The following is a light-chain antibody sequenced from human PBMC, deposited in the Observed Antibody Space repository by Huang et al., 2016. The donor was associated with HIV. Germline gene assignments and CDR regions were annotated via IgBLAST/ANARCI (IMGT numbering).Light chain of an antibody. Sequence: EIVLTQSPDFQSVTPKEKVTITCRASQSIGSIVHWYQQKPEQSPKLSIKYASQSISGVPSRFGGSGSGTDFTLTIVSLEAEDAATYYCHQSSNLPFTFGPGTKVDIK. V-gene: IGKV6-21*02. CDR3: HQSSNLPFT. CDR2: YAS. J-gene: IGKJ3*01. CDR1: QSIGSI.